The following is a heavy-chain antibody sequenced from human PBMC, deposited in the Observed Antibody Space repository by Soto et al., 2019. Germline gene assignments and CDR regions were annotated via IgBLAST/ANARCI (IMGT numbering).Heavy chain of an antibody. CDR2: ISYDGSNK. D-gene: IGHD1-1*01. V-gene: IGHV3-30-3*01. Sequence: LRLSCAASGFTFSSYAMHWVRQAPGKGLEWVAVISYDGSNKYYADSVKGRFTISRDNSKNTLYLQMNSLRAEDTAVYYCARDWVARPNGNDDYWGQGTLVTVSS. J-gene: IGHJ4*02. CDR1: GFTFSSYA. CDR3: ARDWVARPNGNDDY.